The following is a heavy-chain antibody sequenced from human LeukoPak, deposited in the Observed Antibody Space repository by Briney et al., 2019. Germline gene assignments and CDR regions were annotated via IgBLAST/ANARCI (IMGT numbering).Heavy chain of an antibody. CDR1: GYTFTAYA. Sequence: ASVKVSCKASGYTFTAYAIHWVRQAPGQTLEWLGWISAANGYAKYSPKLQGRVVITRDTSASTAYMELSSLTSEDKAVYYCARPGNTCGGDCVDPLDIWGQGTAVTVSS. J-gene: IGHJ3*02. CDR2: ISAANGYA. D-gene: IGHD2-21*02. CDR3: ARPGNTCGGDCVDPLDI. V-gene: IGHV1-3*01.